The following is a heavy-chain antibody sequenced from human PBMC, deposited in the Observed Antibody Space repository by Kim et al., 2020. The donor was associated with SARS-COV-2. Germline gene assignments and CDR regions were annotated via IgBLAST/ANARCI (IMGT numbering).Heavy chain of an antibody. CDR3: AKELQWLAKLYYYYGMDV. V-gene: IGHV3-30*02. D-gene: IGHD6-19*01. Sequence: KGRFTISRDNSKNTLYLQMNSLRAEDTAVYYCAKELQWLAKLYYYYGMDVWGQGTTVTVSS. J-gene: IGHJ6*02.